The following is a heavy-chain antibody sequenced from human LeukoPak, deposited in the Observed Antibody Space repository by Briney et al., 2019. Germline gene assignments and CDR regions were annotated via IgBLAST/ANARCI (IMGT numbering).Heavy chain of an antibody. CDR2: ISSSSSYI. CDR1: GFSLSGFW. CDR3: ARVQLMGGSSPGLDY. V-gene: IGHV3-21*01. Sequence: PGGSLRLSCAASGFSLSGFWMHWVRQAPGKGLEWVASISSSSSYIFYADSVKGRFTISRDNAHNSLYLRMDSLRAEDTAVYYCARVQLMGGSSPGLDYWGQGALVTVSS. D-gene: IGHD1-26*01. J-gene: IGHJ4*02.